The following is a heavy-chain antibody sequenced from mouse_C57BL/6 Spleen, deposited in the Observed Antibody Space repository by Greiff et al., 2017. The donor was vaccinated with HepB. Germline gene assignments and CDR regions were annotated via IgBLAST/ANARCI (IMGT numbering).Heavy chain of an antibody. Sequence: VQLKQSGAELVRPGASVKLSCTASDFNIKDDYMHWVKQRPEQGLEWIGWIDPENGDTEYASKFQGKATITADTSSNTAYLQLSSLTSEDTAVYYCTHYYGSSYFDYWGQGTTLTVSS. CDR3: THYYGSSYFDY. V-gene: IGHV14-4*01. CDR2: IDPENGDT. J-gene: IGHJ2*01. CDR1: DFNIKDDY. D-gene: IGHD1-1*01.